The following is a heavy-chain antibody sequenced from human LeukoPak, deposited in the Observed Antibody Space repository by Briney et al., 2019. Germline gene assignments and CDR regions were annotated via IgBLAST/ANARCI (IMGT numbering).Heavy chain of an antibody. CDR1: GFTFSSYA. CDR2: ISYDGSNK. J-gene: IGHJ4*02. CDR3: ARARPYSSSSDVFDY. D-gene: IGHD6-6*01. V-gene: IGHV3-30-3*01. Sequence: GGSLRLSCAASGFTFSSYAMHWVRQAPGKGLEWVAVISYDGSNKYYADSVKGRFTISRDNSKNTLYLQMNSLRAEDTAVYYCARARPYSSSSDVFDYWGQGTLVTVSS.